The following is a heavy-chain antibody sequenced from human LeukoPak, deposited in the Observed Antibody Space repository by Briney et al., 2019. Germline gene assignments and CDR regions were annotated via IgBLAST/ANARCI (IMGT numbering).Heavy chain of an antibody. CDR3: ARVRRGGSHLNWFDP. J-gene: IGHJ5*02. CDR2: INPNSGGT. Sequence: ASVKVSCKASGYTFTGYYMHWVRQAPGQGLEWMGWINPNSGGTNYAQKFQGRVTMTRDTSISTAYMELSRLRSDDTAVYYCARVRRGGSHLNWFDPWGQGTLDTVSS. V-gene: IGHV1-2*02. CDR1: GYTFTGYY. D-gene: IGHD2-15*01.